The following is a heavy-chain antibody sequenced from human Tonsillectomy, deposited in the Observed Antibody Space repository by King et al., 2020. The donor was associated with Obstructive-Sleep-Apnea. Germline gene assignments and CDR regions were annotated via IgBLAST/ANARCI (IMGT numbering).Heavy chain of an antibody. V-gene: IGHV3-48*04. CDR2: ISSSSSTT. CDR3: VNNDDFWGGYYPYGMDV. J-gene: IGHJ6*02. D-gene: IGHD3-3*01. CDR1: GFTFSTYS. Sequence: VQLVESGGGLVQPGGSLRLSCVASGFTFSTYSMNWVRQAPGKGLEWISHISSSSSTTYYADSVKGRFTISRDNAKNSLYLQMNSLRAEDTAVYYCVNNDDFWGGYYPYGMDVWGQGTTVTVSS.